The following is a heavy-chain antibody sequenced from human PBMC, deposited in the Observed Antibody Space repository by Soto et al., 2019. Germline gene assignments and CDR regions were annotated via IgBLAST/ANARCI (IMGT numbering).Heavy chain of an antibody. J-gene: IGHJ6*02. CDR2: IKAGNGNT. D-gene: IGHD2-2*01. Sequence: ASVKVSCKASGYTFTSYAMHWVRQAPVQRLEWMGWIKAGNGNTKYSQKFQGRATITRDTSARAAYMELGSLRSEDTAVYSCARQGPSPYCSSTSCYPYYYYGMDVRGQGTTVTVAS. CDR1: GYTFTSYA. V-gene: IGHV1-3*01. CDR3: ARQGPSPYCSSTSCYPYYYYGMDV.